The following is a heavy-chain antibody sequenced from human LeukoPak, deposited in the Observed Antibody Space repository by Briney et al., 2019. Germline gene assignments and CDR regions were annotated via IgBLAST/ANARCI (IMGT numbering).Heavy chain of an antibody. Sequence: PGGSLRLSCAASGFTFSSYTMNWVRQAPGRGLEWVANIKQDGSETQYVDSVRGRFTISRDNAKNSLFLQMDSLRADDTAVYYCARDPYGGKYGAFDIWGQGTMVTVSS. CDR1: GFTFSSYT. D-gene: IGHD1-26*01. CDR3: ARDPYGGKYGAFDI. J-gene: IGHJ3*02. V-gene: IGHV3-7*05. CDR2: IKQDGSET.